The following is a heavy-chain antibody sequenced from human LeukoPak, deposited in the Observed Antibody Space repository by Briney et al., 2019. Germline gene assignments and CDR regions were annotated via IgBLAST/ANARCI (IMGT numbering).Heavy chain of an antibody. Sequence: PGGSLRLSCEVSGITFSRHSMNWVRQAPGKGLEWVASIGSSRRYIYHPDSVRGRFTISGDNAEKSLYLEMNSLRVEDTAVYYCTRGLEYSSTDAFDIWGQGIMVTVSS. J-gene: IGHJ3*02. CDR3: TRGLEYSSTDAFDI. CDR2: IGSSRRYI. CDR1: GITFSRHS. D-gene: IGHD6-6*01. V-gene: IGHV3-21*01.